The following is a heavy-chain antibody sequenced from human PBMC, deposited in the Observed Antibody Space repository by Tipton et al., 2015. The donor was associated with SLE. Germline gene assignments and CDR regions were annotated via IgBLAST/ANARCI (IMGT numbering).Heavy chain of an antibody. CDR1: GFIISSYL. Sequence: SLRLSCAASGFIISSYLMTWVRQAPGRGREWVANIKREGCENYYVDSVKGRFTVARDNAKNSMYLQRNSLRAEDTAVYYCATRLHLGELLFDYWGQGTLVTVSS. J-gene: IGHJ4*02. V-gene: IGHV3-7*01. CDR2: IKREGCEN. D-gene: IGHD3-16*01. CDR3: ATRLHLGELLFDY.